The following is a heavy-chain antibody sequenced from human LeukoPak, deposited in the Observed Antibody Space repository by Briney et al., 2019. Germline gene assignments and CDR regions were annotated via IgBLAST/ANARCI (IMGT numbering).Heavy chain of an antibody. Sequence: TGGSLRLSCAASGFTFSSYSMNWVRQAPGKGLEWVSSISSSSSYIYYADSVKGRFTISRDNAKNSLYLQMNSLRAEDTAVYYCARDLSMVRGSDYYYMDVWGKGTTVTVSS. D-gene: IGHD3-10*01. J-gene: IGHJ6*03. V-gene: IGHV3-21*01. CDR3: ARDLSMVRGSDYYYMDV. CDR2: ISSSSSYI. CDR1: GFTFSSYS.